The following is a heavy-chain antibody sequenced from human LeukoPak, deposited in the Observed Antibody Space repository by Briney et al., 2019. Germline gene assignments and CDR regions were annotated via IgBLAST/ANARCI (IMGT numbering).Heavy chain of an antibody. CDR1: GFTFSSYG. CDR3: AKDPRGSYSRDYYYYMDV. J-gene: IGHJ6*03. Sequence: GGSLRLSCAASGFTFSSYGMHWVRQAPGKGLEWVAVIWYDGSNKYYADSVKGRFTISRDNSRNTLYLQMNSLRAEDAAVYYCAKDPRGSYSRDYYYYMDVWGKGTTVTVSS. CDR2: IWYDGSNK. V-gene: IGHV3-33*06. D-gene: IGHD1-26*01.